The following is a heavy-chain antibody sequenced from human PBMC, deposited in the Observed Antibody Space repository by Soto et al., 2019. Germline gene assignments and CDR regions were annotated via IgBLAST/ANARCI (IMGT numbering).Heavy chain of an antibody. D-gene: IGHD6-6*01. CDR2: INPSGGST. CDR3: AREGAARAHGMDV. J-gene: IGHJ6*02. CDR1: GYTFTSYY. Sequence: QVQLVQSGAEVKKPGASVKVSCKASGYTFTSYYMHWVRQAPGQGLEWMGIINPSGGSTSYAQKFQGRVTMTRATSTSTVYMELSSLRSEDTAVYYCAREGAARAHGMDVWGQGTTVTVSS. V-gene: IGHV1-46*01.